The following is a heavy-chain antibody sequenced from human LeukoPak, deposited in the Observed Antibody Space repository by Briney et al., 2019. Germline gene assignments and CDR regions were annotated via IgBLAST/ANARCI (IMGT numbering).Heavy chain of an antibody. CDR3: ARQPPQYYGMDV. Sequence: SETLSLTCTVSGGSFSNYYWSWIRQPAGKGLEWIGRIYTSGSTNYNPSVKSRVTMSVDTSNNQFSLKLTSVTAADAAVYYCARQPPQYYGMDVWGQGTTVTVSS. D-gene: IGHD1-14*01. CDR2: IYTSGST. J-gene: IGHJ6*02. V-gene: IGHV4-4*07. CDR1: GGSFSNYY.